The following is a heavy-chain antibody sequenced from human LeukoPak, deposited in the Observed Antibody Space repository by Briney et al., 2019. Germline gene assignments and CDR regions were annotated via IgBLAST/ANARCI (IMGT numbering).Heavy chain of an antibody. J-gene: IGHJ4*02. Sequence: ASVKVSCKASGYTFTSYGISWVRQAPGQGLEWMGWISAYNGNTNYAQKLQGRVTMTTDTSTSTAYMELRSLRSDDTAVYYFAREKQQLAIRTNDYWGQGTLVTVSS. CDR1: GYTFTSYG. CDR3: AREKQQLAIRTNDY. CDR2: ISAYNGNT. D-gene: IGHD6-13*01. V-gene: IGHV1-18*01.